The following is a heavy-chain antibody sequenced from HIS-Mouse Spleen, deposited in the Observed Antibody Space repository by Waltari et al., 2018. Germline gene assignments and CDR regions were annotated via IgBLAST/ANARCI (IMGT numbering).Heavy chain of an antibody. Sequence: EVQLVQSGAEVKKPGESLKISCKGSGYSFNSYWIGWVRQLPGKGLEWMGIIYPGDSDTRYSPSFQGQVTISADKSISTAYLQWSSLKASDTAMYYCARRDYYGSGSWMEYFDYWGQGTLVTVSS. CDR2: IYPGDSDT. D-gene: IGHD3-10*01. J-gene: IGHJ4*02. V-gene: IGHV5-51*03. CDR3: ARRDYYGSGSWMEYFDY. CDR1: GYSFNSYW.